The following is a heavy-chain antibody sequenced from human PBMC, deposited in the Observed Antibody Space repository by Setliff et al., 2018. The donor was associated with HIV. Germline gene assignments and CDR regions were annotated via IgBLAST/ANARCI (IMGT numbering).Heavy chain of an antibody. CDR3: ARDQAYYYDNSAYYPDAFDL. J-gene: IGHJ3*01. D-gene: IGHD3-22*01. V-gene: IGHV1-69*10. Sequence: ASVKVSCKASGGTFSSYGINWVRQAPGQGLEWMGGIIPIRGIANYAQKFQGRVTINADKSTSTAYMELSSLRSEDTAVYYCARDQAYYYDNSAYYPDAFDLWGQGTMVTVSS. CDR2: IIPIRGIA. CDR1: GGTFSSYG.